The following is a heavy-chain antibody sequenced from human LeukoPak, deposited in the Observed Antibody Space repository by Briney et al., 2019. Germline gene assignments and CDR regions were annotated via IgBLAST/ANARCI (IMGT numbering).Heavy chain of an antibody. CDR1: GGTFSSYA. J-gene: IGHJ4*02. CDR2: IIPNFGIA. V-gene: IGHV1-69*04. D-gene: IGHD1-7*01. Sequence: SVKVSCKASGGTFSSYAISWVRQAPGQGLEWMGRIIPNFGIANYAQKFQGRVTITADKSTSTAYMELSSLRSEDTAVYYCAREGTTYYFDYWGQGTLVTVSS. CDR3: AREGTTYYFDY.